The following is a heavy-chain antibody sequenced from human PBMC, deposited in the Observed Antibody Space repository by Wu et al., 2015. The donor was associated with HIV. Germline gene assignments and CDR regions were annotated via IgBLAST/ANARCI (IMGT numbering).Heavy chain of an antibody. V-gene: IGHV1-8*01. J-gene: IGHJ4*02. CDR3: ARGPRFCRDGYATADY. Sequence: QVKLEQSGAEVKKPGASVKVSCKASGYSFANYDIIWVRQATGQGLEWMGWMNPKSGNTAYAQKFQGRVTMTRNTSISSASMELSSLRSDDTALYYCARGPRFCRDGYATADYWGRGNAGHRLL. CDR1: GYSFANYD. D-gene: IGHD2-15*01. CDR2: MNPKSGNT.